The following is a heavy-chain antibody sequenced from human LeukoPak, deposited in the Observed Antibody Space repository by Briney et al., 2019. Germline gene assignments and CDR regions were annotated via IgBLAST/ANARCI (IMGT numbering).Heavy chain of an antibody. CDR3: ARGLNYDYVWGSYRYLSTSGSTFDY. D-gene: IGHD3-16*02. CDR1: GGSISSSNW. J-gene: IGHJ4*02. CDR2: IYHSGST. Sequence: SGTLSLTCAVSGGSISSSNWWSWVRQPPGKGLEWIGEIYHSGSTNYNPSLKSRVTISVVKSKNQFSLKLSSVTAADTAVYYCARGLNYDYVWGSYRYLSTSGSTFDYWGQGTLVTVSS. V-gene: IGHV4-4*02.